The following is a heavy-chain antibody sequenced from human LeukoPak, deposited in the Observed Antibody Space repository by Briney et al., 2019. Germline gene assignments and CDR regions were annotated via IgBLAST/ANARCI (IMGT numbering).Heavy chain of an antibody. CDR2: IYTTGGT. CDR1: GGSISSYY. Sequence: SETLSLTCTVSGGSISSYYWSWIRQPARKGLEWIGRIYTTGGTNYNPSLKSRVTISIDKYKNQFSLKLSSVTAADTAVYYCARGDTVDTGLYDYWGQGTLVTVSS. CDR3: ARGDTVDTGLYDY. V-gene: IGHV4-4*07. J-gene: IGHJ4*02. D-gene: IGHD5-12*01.